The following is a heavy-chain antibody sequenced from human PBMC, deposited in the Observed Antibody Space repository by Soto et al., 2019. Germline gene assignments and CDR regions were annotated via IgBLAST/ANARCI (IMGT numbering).Heavy chain of an antibody. J-gene: IGHJ4*02. V-gene: IGHV1-18*01. CDR1: GYTFTSYG. CDR2: ISAYNGNT. CDR3: ARANLMITFGAVIVNYFDY. Sequence: ASVKVSCKASGYTFTSYGISCVRQAPGQGLEWMGWISAYNGNTNYAQKLQGRVTMTTDTSTSTAYMELRSLRSDDTAVYYCARANLMITFGAVIVNYFDYWGQGTLVTVSS. D-gene: IGHD3-16*02.